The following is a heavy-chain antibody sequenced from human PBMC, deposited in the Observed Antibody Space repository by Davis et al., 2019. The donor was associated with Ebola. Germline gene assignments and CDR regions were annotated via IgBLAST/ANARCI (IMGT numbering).Heavy chain of an antibody. D-gene: IGHD5-18*01. J-gene: IGHJ6*02. Sequence: ASVKVSCKASGGTFSSYAISWVRQATGQGLEWMGWMNPNSGNTGYAQKFQGRVTMTRNTSISTAYMELSSLRSEDTAVYYCARGRQLWLTYYYYYYGMDVWGQGTTVTVSS. V-gene: IGHV1-8*02. CDR1: GGTFSSYA. CDR3: ARGRQLWLTYYYYYYGMDV. CDR2: MNPNSGNT.